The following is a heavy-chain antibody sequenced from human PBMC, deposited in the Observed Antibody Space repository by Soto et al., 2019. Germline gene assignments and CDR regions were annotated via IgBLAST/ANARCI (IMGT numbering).Heavy chain of an antibody. CDR2: IHSSGST. Sequence: PSETVSLTCTFGGASINSYHWTWIRQPAGKGLEWIGHIHSSGSTNYNPSLKSRVTMPVDTSKNQFSLRLMSLTAADTAVYYCARDQGVAAAGIPWFDPWGQGSLVTVSS. J-gene: IGHJ5*02. V-gene: IGHV4-4*07. D-gene: IGHD6-13*01. CDR1: GASINSYH. CDR3: ARDQGVAAAGIPWFDP.